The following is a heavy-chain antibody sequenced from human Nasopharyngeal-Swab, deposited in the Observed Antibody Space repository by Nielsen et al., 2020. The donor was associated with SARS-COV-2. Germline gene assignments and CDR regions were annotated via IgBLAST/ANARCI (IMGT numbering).Heavy chain of an antibody. CDR1: GFTFSNYA. V-gene: IGHV3-23*01. D-gene: IGHD6-19*01. CDR3: AKGGRIAVAGNA. Sequence: GESLKISCAASGFTFSNYAMNWVRQAPGKGLEWVSVITYSGISTYYADSVKGRFTISRDNSKNTLYLQMNSLRAEDTAVYYCAKGGRIAVAGNAGGQGTLVTVSS. CDR2: ITYSGIST. J-gene: IGHJ4*02.